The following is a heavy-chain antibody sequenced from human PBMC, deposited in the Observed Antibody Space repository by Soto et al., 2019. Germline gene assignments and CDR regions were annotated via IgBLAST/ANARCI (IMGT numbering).Heavy chain of an antibody. D-gene: IGHD2-8*02. V-gene: IGHV3-33*08. CDR1: GFTFNTYG. CDR2: IWYDGSNK. J-gene: IGHJ6*02. CDR3: ARRDCTGGYWYSWPFNYGVDV. Sequence: QVQLVESGGGVVQPGGSLRLSCTTSGFTFNTYGMHWVRQAPGKGLEWVAIIWYDGSNKYYADSVKGRFTISRDNSKNPLYLQMNSLRAEDTALYYCARRDCTGGYWYSWPFNYGVDVWGQGTTVTVSS.